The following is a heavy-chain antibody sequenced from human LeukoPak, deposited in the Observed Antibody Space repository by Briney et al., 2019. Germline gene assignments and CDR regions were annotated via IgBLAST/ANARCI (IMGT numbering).Heavy chain of an antibody. V-gene: IGHV3-48*03. CDR3: ARDGGPYFGVGATLGTFDY. D-gene: IGHD1-26*01. Sequence: TGGSLRLSCAASGFTFSSFEMNWVRQAPGGGLEWISYISSTSDVTYYADSVKGRFTISRDNARNSLYLQMNNLRAGDTAVYYCARDGGPYFGVGATLGTFDYWGQGTLVTVSS. J-gene: IGHJ4*02. CDR2: ISSTSDVT. CDR1: GFTFSSFE.